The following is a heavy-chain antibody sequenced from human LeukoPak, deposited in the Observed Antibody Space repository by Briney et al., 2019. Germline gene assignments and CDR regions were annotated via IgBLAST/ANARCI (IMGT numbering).Heavy chain of an antibody. CDR1: GFTFSSYG. V-gene: IGHV3-30*02. CDR2: IRYDGSNK. Sequence: PGGSLRLSCAASGFTFSSYGMHWVRQAPGKGLEWVAFIRYDGSNKYYADSVKGRFTISRDNSKNTLSLQMNSPKTEDTGVYYCTTDRGLIMIRGVIVDWGQGTLVTVSS. D-gene: IGHD3-10*01. CDR3: TTDRGLIMIRGVIVD. J-gene: IGHJ4*02.